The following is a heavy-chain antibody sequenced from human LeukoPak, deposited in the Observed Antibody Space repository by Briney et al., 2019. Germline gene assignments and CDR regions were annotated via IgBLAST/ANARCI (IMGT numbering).Heavy chain of an antibody. V-gene: IGHV1-2*02. Sequence: GASVKVSCKTSGYTFTDYYVYWARQAPGQGLEWMGWISPNSGGYSYTQKFQGRVTMTRNTSISTVYMELSSLRSDDTAVYYCASRSGSTSGLDYWGQGTRVTVSS. D-gene: IGHD2-15*01. CDR1: GYTFTDYY. J-gene: IGHJ4*02. CDR2: ISPNSGGY. CDR3: ASRSGSTSGLDY.